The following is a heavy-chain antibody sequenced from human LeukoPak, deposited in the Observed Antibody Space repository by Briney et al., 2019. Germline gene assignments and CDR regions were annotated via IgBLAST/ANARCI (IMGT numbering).Heavy chain of an antibody. CDR2: IYPGGSDT. CDR3: ARLPLRYCSGGSCYQAPFDY. V-gene: IGHV5-51*01. Sequence: GESLKISCKGSGYSFTSYWIGWVRQMPGKGLEWMGIIYPGGSDTRYSPSFQGQVTISADKSISTAYLQWSSLKASDTAMYYCARLPLRYCSGGSCYQAPFDYWGQGTLVTVSS. CDR1: GYSFTSYW. D-gene: IGHD2-15*01. J-gene: IGHJ4*02.